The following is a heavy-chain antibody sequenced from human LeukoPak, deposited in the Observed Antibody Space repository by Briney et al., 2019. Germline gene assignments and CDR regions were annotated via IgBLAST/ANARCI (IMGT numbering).Heavy chain of an antibody. Sequence: GASVKVSCKASGYTFTSYGISWVRQAPGQGLEWMGWISAYNGNTNYAQKLQGRVTMTTDISTSTAYMELRSLRSDDTAVYYCARGGAAPELTYYDFWSGYQGEYYYGMDVWGQGTTVTVSS. D-gene: IGHD3-3*01. CDR2: ISAYNGNT. V-gene: IGHV1-18*01. CDR1: GYTFTSYG. J-gene: IGHJ6*02. CDR3: ARGGAAPELTYYDFWSGYQGEYYYGMDV.